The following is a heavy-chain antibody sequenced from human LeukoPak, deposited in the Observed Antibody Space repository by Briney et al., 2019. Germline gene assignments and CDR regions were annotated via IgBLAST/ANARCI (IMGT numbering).Heavy chain of an antibody. Sequence: GGSLRLSCAASRFTFSSYEMNWVRQAPGKGLEWVSYISSSGSTKYYADSVKGRFTISRDNSKNTLYLQMNSLRAEDTAVYYCAKSTMIVVVTPPGYWGQGTLVTVSS. CDR2: ISSSGSTK. D-gene: IGHD3-22*01. V-gene: IGHV3-48*03. J-gene: IGHJ4*02. CDR1: RFTFSSYE. CDR3: AKSTMIVVVTPPGY.